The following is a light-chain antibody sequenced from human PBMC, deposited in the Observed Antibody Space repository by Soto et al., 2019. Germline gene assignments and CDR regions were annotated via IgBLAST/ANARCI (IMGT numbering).Light chain of an antibody. CDR1: QTVSGY. J-gene: IGKJ4*01. V-gene: IGKV3-20*01. CDR3: QQSGSSPLT. Sequence: EIVMTQSPATLSVSPGERATVSCRARQTVSGYLAWYQQKPGQAPRLLIYGASSRATGIPDRFSGSGSATDFTLTISRLEPEDFAVYFCQQSGSSPLTFGGGTKVDIK. CDR2: GAS.